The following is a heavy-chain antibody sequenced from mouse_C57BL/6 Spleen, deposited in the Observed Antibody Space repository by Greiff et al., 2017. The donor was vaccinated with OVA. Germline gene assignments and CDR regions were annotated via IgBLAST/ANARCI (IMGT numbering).Heavy chain of an antibody. D-gene: IGHD2-4*01. Sequence: VKLMESGPELVKPGASVKISCKASGYAFSSSWMNWVKQRPGKGLEWIGRIYPGDGDTNYNGKFKGKATLTADKSSSTAYMQLSSLTSEDSAVYFCAREGRGDYDYFDYWGQGTTLTVSS. CDR3: AREGRGDYDYFDY. CDR1: GYAFSSSW. CDR2: IYPGDGDT. V-gene: IGHV1-82*01. J-gene: IGHJ2*01.